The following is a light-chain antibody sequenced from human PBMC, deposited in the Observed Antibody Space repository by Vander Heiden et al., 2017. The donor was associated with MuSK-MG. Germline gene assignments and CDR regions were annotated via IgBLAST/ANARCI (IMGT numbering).Light chain of an antibody. V-gene: IGKV2-28*01. CDR2: LGS. J-gene: IGKJ1*01. CDR3: IQALQTPRT. Sequence: DIVMSQSPLSLPVTPGEPASISCRSSQSLLHSTGYNYLDWYLQKPGQSPQVLIYLGSNRASGVPDRFSGSGSGTDCTLKISRVESEDVGVYYCIQALQTPRTFGQGTRVEIK. CDR1: QSLLHSTGYNY.